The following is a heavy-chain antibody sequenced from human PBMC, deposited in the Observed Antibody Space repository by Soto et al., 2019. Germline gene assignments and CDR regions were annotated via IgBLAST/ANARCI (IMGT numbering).Heavy chain of an antibody. CDR3: ARDNGSGTYYTRY. D-gene: IGHD3-10*01. CDR1: GFTFSSYW. J-gene: IGHJ4*02. Sequence: EVQLVESGGGLVQPGGSLRLSCAASGFTFSSYWMHWVRQAPGKGLVWVSRIKSDRSSTSYAGSVKGRFTISRDNAKNTLYLQMNSLRAEDTAVYYCARDNGSGTYYTRYWGQGTLVTVSS. CDR2: IKSDRSST. V-gene: IGHV3-74*01.